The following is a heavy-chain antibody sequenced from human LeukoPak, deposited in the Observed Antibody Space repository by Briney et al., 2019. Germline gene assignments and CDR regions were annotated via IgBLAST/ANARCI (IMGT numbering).Heavy chain of an antibody. V-gene: IGHV3-23*01. D-gene: IGHD6-6*01. CDR2: ISGSGAGT. J-gene: IGHJ3*02. CDR3: ARDSIQSSSPTGSDAFDI. CDR1: GFTFSSYA. Sequence: PGWSLRLSCAASGFTFSSYAMSWVRQAPGKGLEWVSAISGSGAGTYYADSVKGRFTISRDHSKNTLYLQMNSLRAEDTAVYYCARDSIQSSSPTGSDAFDIWGQGTMVTVSS.